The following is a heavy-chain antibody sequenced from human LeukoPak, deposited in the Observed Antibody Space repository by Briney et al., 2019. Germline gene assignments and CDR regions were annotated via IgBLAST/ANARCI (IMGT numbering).Heavy chain of an antibody. CDR1: GFTLSSYS. J-gene: IGHJ4*02. CDR2: ISSSSSYI. V-gene: IGHV3-21*01. Sequence: AGGSLRLSCAASGFTLSSYSMNWVRQAPGKGLEWVSSISSSSSYIYYADSVKGRFTISRDNAKNSLYLQMNSLRAEDTAVYYCARDEGSSLDYWGQGTLVTVSS. CDR3: ARDEGSSLDY. D-gene: IGHD6-13*01.